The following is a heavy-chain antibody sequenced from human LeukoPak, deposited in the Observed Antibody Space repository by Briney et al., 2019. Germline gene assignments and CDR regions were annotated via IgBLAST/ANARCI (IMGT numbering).Heavy chain of an antibody. D-gene: IGHD5-24*01. V-gene: IGHV3-23*01. CDR2: ISGSGGST. CDR1: GFTFSSYA. J-gene: IGHJ4*02. Sequence: PGGSLRLSCAASGFTFSSYAMSWVRQAPGKGLEWVSVISGSGGSTYYADSVKGRFTISRDNSKNTLYLQMNILRAEDTAVYYCAKSGRGATTPYFDYWGQGTLVTGSS. CDR3: AKSGRGATTPYFDY.